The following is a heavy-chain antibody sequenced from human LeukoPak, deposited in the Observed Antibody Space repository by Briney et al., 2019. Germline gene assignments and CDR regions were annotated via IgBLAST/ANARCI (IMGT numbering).Heavy chain of an antibody. J-gene: IGHJ4*02. D-gene: IGHD4-17*01. Sequence: GGSLRLSCAASGFTFSSYSMNWIRQAPGKGLEWVSSISSSTSYIYYADSVKGRFTVSKDNAKNSLYLQMNSLRAEDTAVYYCARAGGSTVSHSDYWGQGTLVTVSS. V-gene: IGHV3-21*01. CDR3: ARAGGSTVSHSDY. CDR2: ISSSTSYI. CDR1: GFTFSSYS.